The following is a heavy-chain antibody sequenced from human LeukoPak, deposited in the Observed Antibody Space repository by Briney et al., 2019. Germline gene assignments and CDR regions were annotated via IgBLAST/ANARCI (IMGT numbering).Heavy chain of an antibody. J-gene: IGHJ4*02. CDR1: GFTFSSYG. CDR3: AREGVPGYSYGSDAFDY. CDR2: IWYDGSNK. Sequence: GRSLRLSCAASGFTFSSYGMHWVRQAPGKGLEWVAVIWYDGSNKYYADSVKGRFTISRDNSKNTLYLQMNSLRAEDTAVYYCAREGVPGYSYGSDAFDYWGQGTLVTVSS. V-gene: IGHV3-30*19. D-gene: IGHD5-18*01.